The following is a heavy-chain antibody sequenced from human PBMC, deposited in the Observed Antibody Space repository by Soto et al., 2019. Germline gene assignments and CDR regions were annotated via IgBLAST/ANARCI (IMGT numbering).Heavy chain of an antibody. J-gene: IGHJ5*02. CDR3: ARDSGYGTSLWFDP. CDR1: GGSISSGGYY. Sequence: TLSLTCTVSGGSISSGGYYWSWIRQHPGKGLEWIGYIYYSGSTYYNPSLKSRVTISVDTSKNQFSLKLSSVTAADTAVYYCARDSGYGTSLWFDPWGQGTLVTVSS. V-gene: IGHV4-31*03. D-gene: IGHD1-7*01. CDR2: IYYSGST.